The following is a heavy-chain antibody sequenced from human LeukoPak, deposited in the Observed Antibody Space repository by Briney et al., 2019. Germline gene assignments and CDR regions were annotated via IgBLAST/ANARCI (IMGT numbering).Heavy chain of an antibody. V-gene: IGHV3-48*03. CDR3: ARETSWYFDY. CDR2: ITGSGSTT. CDR1: GFTFSNYE. J-gene: IGHJ4*02. Sequence: GSLRLSCAASGFTFSNYEMNWVRQPPGKGLEWISDITGSGSTTYYADSVKGRFTISRDNAKNSLYLQMNSRRAEDTAVYYCARETSWYFDYWGRGTLVTVSS.